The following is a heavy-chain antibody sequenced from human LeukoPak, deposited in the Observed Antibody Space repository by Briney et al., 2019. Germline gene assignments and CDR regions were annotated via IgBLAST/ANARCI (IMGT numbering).Heavy chain of an antibody. D-gene: IGHD1-26*01. Sequence: GASVKVSCKASGYTFTSYYMHWVRQAPGQGLEWMGIINPSGGSTSYAQKFQGRVTMTEDTSTDTAYMELSSLRSEDTAVYYCATKKLIYSGSYRYLDYWGQGTLVTVSS. CDR2: INPSGGST. CDR1: GYTFTSYY. CDR3: ATKKLIYSGSYRYLDY. J-gene: IGHJ4*02. V-gene: IGHV1-46*01.